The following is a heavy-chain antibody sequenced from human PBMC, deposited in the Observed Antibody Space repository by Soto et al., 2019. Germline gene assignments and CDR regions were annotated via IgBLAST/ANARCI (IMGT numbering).Heavy chain of an antibody. V-gene: IGHV1-46*03. J-gene: IGHJ4*02. Sequence: QVQLVQSGAEVRKPGASVKVSCKASGYTFTTYYIHWVRQAPGQGLEWMGLINPSGGGTSYEQKFRGRVXXPXDXXTSTVYMELNSLRSDDTAIYYCCRVGIGIYASSDFWGQGVLVTVSS. CDR1: GYTFTTYY. CDR3: CRVGIGIYASSDF. CDR2: INPSGGGT. D-gene: IGHD2-21*01.